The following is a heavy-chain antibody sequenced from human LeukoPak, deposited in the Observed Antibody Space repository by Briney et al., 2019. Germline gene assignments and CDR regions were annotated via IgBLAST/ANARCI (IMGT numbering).Heavy chain of an antibody. D-gene: IGHD2-15*01. CDR2: IWYGGSNK. CDR1: GFTFSSYG. Sequence: GGSLRLSCAASGFTFSSYGMHWVRQAPGKGLEWVAVIWYGGSNKYYADSVKGRFTISRGNSKNTLYLQMNSLRAEDTAVYYCAKGGYCSGGSCYSSSFDYWGQGTLVTVSS. CDR3: AKGGYCSGGSCYSSSFDY. J-gene: IGHJ4*02. V-gene: IGHV3-30*02.